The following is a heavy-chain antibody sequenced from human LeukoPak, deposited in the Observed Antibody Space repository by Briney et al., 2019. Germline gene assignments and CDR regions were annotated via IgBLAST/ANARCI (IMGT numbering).Heavy chain of an antibody. Sequence: PGRSLRLSCAASGFTISSYSMNWVRQTPGKGLEWISYIRSSSDTVYYADSVKGRFTISTDNAKNSLYLQMNSLRAEDTALYYCARDDGYAFDIWGQGTMVTVSS. V-gene: IGHV3-48*01. D-gene: IGHD6-25*01. CDR1: GFTISSYS. J-gene: IGHJ3*02. CDR3: ARDDGYAFDI. CDR2: IRSSSDTV.